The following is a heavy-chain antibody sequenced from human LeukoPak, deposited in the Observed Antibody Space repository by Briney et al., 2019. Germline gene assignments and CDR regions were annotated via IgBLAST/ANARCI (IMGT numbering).Heavy chain of an antibody. V-gene: IGHV1-8*03. CDR3: ATAAGYYDSSGYYEFDY. Sequence: ASVKVSCKASGYTFTSYDINWVRQATGQGLEWMGWMNPNSGNTGYAQKFQGRVTITRNTSISTAYMELSSLRSEDTAVYYCATAAGYYDSSGYYEFDYWGQGTLVTVSS. D-gene: IGHD3-22*01. CDR2: MNPNSGNT. CDR1: GYTFTSYD. J-gene: IGHJ4*02.